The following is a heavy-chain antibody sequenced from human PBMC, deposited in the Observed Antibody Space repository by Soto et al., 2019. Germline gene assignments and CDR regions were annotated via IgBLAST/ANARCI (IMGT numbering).Heavy chain of an antibody. Sequence: QVQLEQSGAEVKKPGASVKVSCKASGYTFTSYGISWVRQAPGQGLEWMGWISTYNGNTKYAQKLQGRVNMTTDTTTSKVLKELRSLRYDETGIYYCAREFGGRRSYYDSSAYEYYFDYWGQGTLVTVSS. CDR3: AREFGGRRSYYDSSAYEYYFDY. D-gene: IGHD3-22*01. V-gene: IGHV1-18*01. J-gene: IGHJ4*02. CDR2: ISTYNGNT. CDR1: GYTFTSYG.